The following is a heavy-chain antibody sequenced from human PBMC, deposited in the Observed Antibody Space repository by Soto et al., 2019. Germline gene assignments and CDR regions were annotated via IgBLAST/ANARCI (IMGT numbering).Heavy chain of an antibody. V-gene: IGHV1-3*01. J-gene: IGHJ4*02. D-gene: IGHD1-26*01. CDR3: ARVNDRYGGCDY. CDR1: GYTFTSYA. CDR2: INAGNGNT. Sequence: ASVKVSCKASGYTFTSYAMHWVRQAPGQRLEWMGWINAGNGNTKYSQKLQGRVTMTTDTSTSTAYMELRSLRSDDTAVYYCARVNDRYGGCDYWGQGTQVTVSS.